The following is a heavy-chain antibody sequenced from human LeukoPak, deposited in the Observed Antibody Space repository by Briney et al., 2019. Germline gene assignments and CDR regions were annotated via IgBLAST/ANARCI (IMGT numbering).Heavy chain of an antibody. J-gene: IGHJ1*01. D-gene: IGHD6-25*01. CDR1: GGSISSSSYY. V-gene: IGHV4-39*01. CDR2: IYYSGST. CDR3: ARHYSIGLSAFPGYFQH. Sequence: PSETLSLTCTVSGGSISSSSYYWGWIRLPPGKGLEWIGSIYYSGSTYYNPSLKSRVTISVDTSKNQFSLKLSSVTAADTAVYYCARHYSIGLSAFPGYFQHWGQGTLVTVSS.